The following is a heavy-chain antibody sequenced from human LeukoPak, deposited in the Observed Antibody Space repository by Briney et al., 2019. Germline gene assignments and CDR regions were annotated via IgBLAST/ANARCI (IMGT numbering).Heavy chain of an antibody. CDR1: GGSISSYY. V-gene: IGHV4-59*01. CDR3: ARASGNYDFWSGYYTGMSPFDY. CDR2: IYYSGST. D-gene: IGHD3-3*01. Sequence: SETLSLTCTVPGGSISSYYWSWIRQPPGKGLEWIGYIYYSGSTNYNPSLKSRVTISVDTSKNQFSLKLSSVTAADTAVYYCARASGNYDFWSGYYTGMSPFDYWGQGTLVTVSS. J-gene: IGHJ4*02.